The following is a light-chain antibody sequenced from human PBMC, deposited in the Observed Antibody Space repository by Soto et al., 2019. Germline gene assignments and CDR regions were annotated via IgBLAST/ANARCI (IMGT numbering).Light chain of an antibody. CDR1: QGVGGF. J-gene: IGKJ2*01. CDR3: QHRSNWTPMYT. Sequence: EIVLTQSPATLSLSPGERATLSCRASQGVGGFLAWYQQKSGQAPRLLIYDTSKRVTGIPARFSGSGSGTDSTLTISSLELEAFAVYLCQHRSNWTPMYTFGQGTKLQIK. V-gene: IGKV3-11*01. CDR2: DTS.